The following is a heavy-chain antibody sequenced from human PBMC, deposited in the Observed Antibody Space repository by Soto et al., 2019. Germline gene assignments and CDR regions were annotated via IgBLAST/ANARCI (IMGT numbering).Heavy chain of an antibody. D-gene: IGHD2-2*02. V-gene: IGHV1-18*01. CDR1: GYTFTSYG. CDR2: ISAYNGNT. J-gene: IGHJ6*02. CDR3: ARVGPIYYYYGMDV. Sequence: WASVKVSCKASGYTFTSYGISWVRQAPGQGLEWMGWISAYNGNTNYAQKLQGRVTMTTDTSTSTAYMELRSLRSDDTAVYYCARVGPIYYYYGMDVWGQGTTVTVSS.